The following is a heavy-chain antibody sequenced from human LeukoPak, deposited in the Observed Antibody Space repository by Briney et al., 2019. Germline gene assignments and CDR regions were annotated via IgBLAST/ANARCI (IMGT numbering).Heavy chain of an antibody. CDR1: GGTFSSYA. D-gene: IGHD1-7*01. CDR3: ARGRGITGTTSYFDY. V-gene: IGHV1-69*05. J-gene: IGHJ4*02. Sequence: GSSVKVSCKASGGTFSSYAISWVRQAPGHGLEWMVGIIPIFGTANYAQKFQGRVTITTDESTSTAYMELSSLRSEDTAVYYCARGRGITGTTSYFDYWGRGRMVTVSS. CDR2: IIPIFGTA.